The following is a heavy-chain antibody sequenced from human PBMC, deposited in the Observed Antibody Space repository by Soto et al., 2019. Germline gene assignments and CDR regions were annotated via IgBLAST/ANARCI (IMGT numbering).Heavy chain of an antibody. J-gene: IGHJ4*02. CDR1: GGSVSSQY. V-gene: IGHV4-4*07. D-gene: IGHD3-22*01. Sequence: QVEMEESGPGLLKPSETLSLTCTVSGGSVSSQYWSWIRQPAGKGLEWIGRIYNGGIPLIHPSLESRVALSLDTSKNQFSLTLSSVTAADTATYYGASQDYDKSVYYFDYWGRGTLVTVSS. CDR3: ASQDYDKSVYYFDY. CDR2: IYNGGIP.